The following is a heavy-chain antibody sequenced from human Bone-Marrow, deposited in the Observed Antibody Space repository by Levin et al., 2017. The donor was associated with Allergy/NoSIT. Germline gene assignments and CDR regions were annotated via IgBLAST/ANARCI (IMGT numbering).Heavy chain of an antibody. D-gene: IGHD2-2*01. Sequence: VASVKVSCKASGYPFNGYYMHWVRQAPGQGLEWMGWINPLNGGTNYGQKFQGRVTMTRDTSISTVYMELDSLISDDTAVYYCERDPYQLLTPYFDSWGQGTQVTVSS. J-gene: IGHJ4*02. CDR1: GYPFNGYY. CDR2: INPLNGGT. V-gene: IGHV1-2*02. CDR3: ERDPYQLLTPYFDS.